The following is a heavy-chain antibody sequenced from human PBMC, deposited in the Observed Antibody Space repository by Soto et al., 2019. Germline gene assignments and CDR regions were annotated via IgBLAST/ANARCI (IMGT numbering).Heavy chain of an antibody. D-gene: IGHD2-8*02. J-gene: IGHJ3*01. CDR3: ARDLDCSVTACHDGDDGLDV. CDR2: ISWSSSSV. Sequence: AGGSPRLSCAASGFTFDDFALHWIRQAPGKGLEWVSAISWSSSSVDYADSVKGRVTISRDNGKNSLYLQMNNLRADDTAVYYCARDLDCSVTACHDGDDGLDVWGQGTVVTVSS. V-gene: IGHV3-9*01. CDR1: GFTFDDFA.